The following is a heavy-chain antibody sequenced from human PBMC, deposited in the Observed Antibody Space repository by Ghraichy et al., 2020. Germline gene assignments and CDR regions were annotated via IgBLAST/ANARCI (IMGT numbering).Heavy chain of an antibody. CDR1: GYSFSSYG. D-gene: IGHD3-9*01. CDR2: ISGNNGNA. Sequence: ASVKVSCKASGYSFSSYGITWVRQAPGQGLEWMGWISGNNGNADYAQKFQGRVSMTTDTSTNTAYMELRSLRSDDTAIYYCARVPLKTSLDMLTAARRGEKGVPFRGYFDPWGQGTLVTVSS. V-gene: IGHV1-18*04. J-gene: IGHJ5*02. CDR3: ARVPLKTSLDMLTAARRGEKGVPFRGYFDP.